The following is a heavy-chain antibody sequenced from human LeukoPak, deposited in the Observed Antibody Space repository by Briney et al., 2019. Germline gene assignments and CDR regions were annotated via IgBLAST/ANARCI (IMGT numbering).Heavy chain of an antibody. CDR1: GGTLSSYA. Sequence: SVTVSCKASGGTLSSYAISWVRQAPGQGLEWMGRIIPIFGTANYAQKFQGRVTITADKSTSTAYMELSSLRSEDTAVYYCARGPRKGSYYYMDVWGKGTTVTVSS. V-gene: IGHV1-69*06. CDR3: ARGPRKGSYYYMDV. CDR2: IIPIFGTA. J-gene: IGHJ6*03.